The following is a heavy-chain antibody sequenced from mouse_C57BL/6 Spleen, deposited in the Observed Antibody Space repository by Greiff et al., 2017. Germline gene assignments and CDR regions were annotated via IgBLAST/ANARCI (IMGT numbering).Heavy chain of an antibody. Sequence: VQLQQSGAELVKPGASVKLSCTASGFNIKDYYMHWVKQRTEQGLEWIGRIDPEDGDTTYAPKFQGKATITADTSSNTAYLQLSSLTSEDAAVYYCARGDWPELDRGYWGQGTTLTVSS. V-gene: IGHV14-2*01. D-gene: IGHD4-1*01. CDR3: ARGDWPELDRGY. CDR1: GFNIKDYY. J-gene: IGHJ2*01. CDR2: IDPEDGDT.